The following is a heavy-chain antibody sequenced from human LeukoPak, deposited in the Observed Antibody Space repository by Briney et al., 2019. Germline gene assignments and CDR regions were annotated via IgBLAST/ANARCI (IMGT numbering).Heavy chain of an antibody. CDR3: ARDRCSSTSCFYDY. CDR2: IKQDGSEQ. V-gene: IGHV3-7*01. Sequence: RGSLRLSCAASGFTFSHYWMTWVRQAPGKGLEWVANIKQDGSEQYYVDSVKGRFTISRDNAKNSLYLQMNSLRVEDTAVYYCARDRCSSTSCFYDYWGQGTLVTVSS. J-gene: IGHJ4*02. D-gene: IGHD2-2*01. CDR1: GFTFSHYW.